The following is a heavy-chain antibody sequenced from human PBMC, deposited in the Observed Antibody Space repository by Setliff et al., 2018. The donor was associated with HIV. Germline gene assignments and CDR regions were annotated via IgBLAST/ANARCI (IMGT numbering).Heavy chain of an antibody. CDR1: GLTFSRNW. V-gene: IGHV3-74*03. D-gene: IGHD3-10*01. CDR3: AKDPRGSMVRGLINYFDP. CDR2: SNEDGSFT. Sequence: GGSLRLSCAVSGLTFSRNWFHWVRQAPGKGLEWVSRSNEDGSFTSYADSVKGRFTISRDNAKNTLYLQMNSLRAQDTAIYYCAKDPRGSMVRGLINYFDPWGQGTLVTVSS. J-gene: IGHJ5*02.